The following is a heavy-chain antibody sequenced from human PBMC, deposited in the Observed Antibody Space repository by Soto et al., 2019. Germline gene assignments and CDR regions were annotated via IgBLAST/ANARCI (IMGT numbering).Heavy chain of an antibody. J-gene: IGHJ6*02. CDR2: TYYRSKWYN. V-gene: IGHV6-1*01. D-gene: IGHD1-1*01. CDR3: GREATLPLVINWKGVTWCGGMPYGMAF. CDR1: GDSVSSNSAA. Sequence: SQALPRTCAISGDSVSSNSAAWNWIRQSPSRGLEWLGRTYYRSKWYNDYAVSVKSRITINPDTSNNQFSLQLNSVTPDDTPVYYCGREATLPLVINWKGVTWCGGMPYGMAFCGQGSTVTVS.